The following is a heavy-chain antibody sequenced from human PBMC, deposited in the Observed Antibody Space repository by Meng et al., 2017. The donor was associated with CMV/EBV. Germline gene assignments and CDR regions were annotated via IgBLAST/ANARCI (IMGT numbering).Heavy chain of an antibody. J-gene: IGHJ5*02. CDR2: IRYNGGST. Sequence: FTFNNYAMSWVRQAPGKGLEWVSGIRYNGGSTYYADSVKGRFTISRDNPKNTLYLQMNSLRDEDTAVYYCAKDGGAGYGGNSDWFDPWGQGTLVTVSS. D-gene: IGHD4-23*01. V-gene: IGHV3-23*01. CDR3: AKDGGAGYGGNSDWFDP. CDR1: FTFNNYA.